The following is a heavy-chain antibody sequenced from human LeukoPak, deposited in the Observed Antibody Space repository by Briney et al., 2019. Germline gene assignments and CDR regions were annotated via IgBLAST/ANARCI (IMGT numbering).Heavy chain of an antibody. CDR2: ISYDGSNK. J-gene: IGHJ4*02. V-gene: IGHV3-30*18. CDR1: GFTFSSYG. Sequence: GGSLRLSCAAPGFTFSSYGMHWVRQAPGKGLEWVAVISYDGSNKYYADSVKGRFTISRDNSKNTLYLQMNSLRAEDTAVYYCAKGRDSRDFDYWGQGTLVTVSS. CDR3: AKGRDSRDFDY. D-gene: IGHD6-13*01.